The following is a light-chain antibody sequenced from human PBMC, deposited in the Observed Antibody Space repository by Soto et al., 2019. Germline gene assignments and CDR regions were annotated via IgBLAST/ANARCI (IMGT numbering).Light chain of an antibody. CDR3: QLYSATPWT. V-gene: IGKV3-20*01. CDR1: QSIYRNF. Sequence: EIVLTQSPGTLSLSPGERATLSCRAIQSIYRNFVAWYQQRPGQAPRLLISGASTRSTGIPDRFTGSVSGTDFTLTISRLEPEDIAVYYCQLYSATPWTFAQGTKV. J-gene: IGKJ1*01. CDR2: GAS.